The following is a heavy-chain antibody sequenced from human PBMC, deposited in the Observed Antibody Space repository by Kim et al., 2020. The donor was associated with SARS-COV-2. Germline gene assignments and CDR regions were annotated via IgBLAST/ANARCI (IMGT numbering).Heavy chain of an antibody. Sequence: GGSLRLSCAASGFTFSSYAMSWVRQAPGKGLEWVSAISGSGGSTYYADSVKGRFTISRDNSKNTLYLQMNSLRAEDTAVYYCAKTDELLGRYYYYGMDVWGQGTTVTVSS. CDR3: AKTDELLGRYYYYGMDV. CDR2: ISGSGGST. CDR1: GFTFSSYA. D-gene: IGHD3-10*01. V-gene: IGHV3-23*01. J-gene: IGHJ6*02.